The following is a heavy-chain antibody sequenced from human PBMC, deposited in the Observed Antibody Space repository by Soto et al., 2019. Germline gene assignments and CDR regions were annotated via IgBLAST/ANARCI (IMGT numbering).Heavy chain of an antibody. V-gene: IGHV3-7*01. CDR1: GFTFSSYW. Sequence: VQLVESGGGLVQPGGSLRLSCAVSGFTFSSYWMSWVRQAPGKGLEWVASIKQDGSEKYSVDSVKGRFTISRDNAXNSXYXQMNSLRAEDTAVYYCVRLQHYSSAWRKNYYYGMDVWGQGTTVTVSS. J-gene: IGHJ6*02. CDR2: IKQDGSEK. CDR3: VRLQHYSSAWRKNYYYGMDV. D-gene: IGHD6-19*01.